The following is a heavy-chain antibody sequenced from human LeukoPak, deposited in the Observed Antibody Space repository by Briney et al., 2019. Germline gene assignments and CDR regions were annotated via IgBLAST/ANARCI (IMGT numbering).Heavy chain of an antibody. V-gene: IGHV3-48*02. D-gene: IGHD3-16*01. J-gene: IGHJ4*02. CDR2: ISSSSSTK. Sequence: GGSLRLSCAASGFTFGTYSMNWVRQAPGKGLEWVSYISSSSSTKYYADSVKGRFTISRDNAKNSLYLQMSSLRDEDTAVYYCARDLGYYSDYWGQGTLVTVSS. CDR3: ARDLGYYSDY. CDR1: GFTFGTYS.